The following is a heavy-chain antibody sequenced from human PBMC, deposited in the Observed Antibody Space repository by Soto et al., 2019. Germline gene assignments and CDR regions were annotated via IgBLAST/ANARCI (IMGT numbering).Heavy chain of an antibody. CDR1: CVSMSGSY. J-gene: IGHJ4*02. CDR2: IYYTGSP. Sequence: PSETLSLTCTVSCVSMSGSYWSWLRQCPGKGLEWIAYIYYTGSPEYNPSLNSRVTISVDTSKNQFSLKLSAVTAADTAVYYCARGGWYLDYWGQGTQVTVSS. CDR3: ARGGWYLDY. D-gene: IGHD6-19*01. V-gene: IGHV4-59*01.